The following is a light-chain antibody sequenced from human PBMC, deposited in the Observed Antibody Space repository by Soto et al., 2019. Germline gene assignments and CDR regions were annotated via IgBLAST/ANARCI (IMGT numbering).Light chain of an antibody. CDR2: EVN. CDR3: ASFTTSSTRV. CDR1: SSDVGNYDL. J-gene: IGLJ1*01. Sequence: QSALTQPASVSGSPGQSITISCTGTSSDVGNYDLFSWYQHHPGEAPKLMIYEVNNRPSGVSNRFSGSKSGNTASLAISGLQAEDESDYYCASFTTSSTRVFGTGTKLTVL. V-gene: IGLV2-14*02.